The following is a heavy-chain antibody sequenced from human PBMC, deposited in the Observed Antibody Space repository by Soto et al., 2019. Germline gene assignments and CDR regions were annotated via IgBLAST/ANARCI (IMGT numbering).Heavy chain of an antibody. J-gene: IGHJ4*02. CDR3: ESSPSTTWIDI. CDR1: GGSVSSGSYY. D-gene: IGHD2-2*01. V-gene: IGHV4-39*01. Sequence: PSETLSLTCTVSGGSVSSGSYYWSWIRQPPGKGLEWIGSIYSGGNTYYNPSLRSRLTIFVDTAKNLISLKLSSVTAADSAIYFFESSPSTTWIDIWGRGAQVTV. CDR2: IYSGGNT.